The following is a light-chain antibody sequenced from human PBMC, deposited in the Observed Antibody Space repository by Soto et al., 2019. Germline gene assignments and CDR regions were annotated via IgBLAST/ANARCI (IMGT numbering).Light chain of an antibody. V-gene: IGLV1-44*01. J-gene: IGLJ1*01. CDR2: KNN. CDR1: SSNIGENT. CDR3: AAWDDSLNGHV. Sequence: QSVLTQPSSASGTPGQRVTISCSGSSSNIGENTVTWFQQLPGTAPKPLIYKNNQRPSGVPDRFSGSKSGTSASLAISGLQSEDEADYYCAAWDDSLNGHVFGSGTKLTVL.